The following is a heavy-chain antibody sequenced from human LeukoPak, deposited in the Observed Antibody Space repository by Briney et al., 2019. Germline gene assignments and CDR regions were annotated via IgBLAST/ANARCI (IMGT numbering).Heavy chain of an antibody. CDR3: ARGEYDFSYYYYYYMDV. Sequence: PGGSLRLSCAASGFTFSSYWMHWVRQAPGKGLVWVSRINTDGSSTSYADSVKGRFTISRDNAKNTLYLQMNSLRAEDTAVYYCARGEYDFSYYYYYYMDVWGKGTTVTVSS. CDR2: INTDGSST. CDR1: GFTFSSYW. J-gene: IGHJ6*03. D-gene: IGHD3-3*01. V-gene: IGHV3-74*01.